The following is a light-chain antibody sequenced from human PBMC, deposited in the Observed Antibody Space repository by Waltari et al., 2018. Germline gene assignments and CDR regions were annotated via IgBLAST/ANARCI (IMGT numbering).Light chain of an antibody. J-gene: IGLJ2*01. CDR3: SSYTSSSTLV. CDR2: AVG. CDR1: SRDVGAYNH. V-gene: IGLV2-14*01. Sequence: QSALTPPASVSGSPGQSITISSTGTSRDVGAYNHVSWYQRPPGKAPKLLIYAVGNRPSGVSNRFSGSKSGNTASLTISGLQAEDEADYFCSSYTSSSTLVFGGGTKLTVL.